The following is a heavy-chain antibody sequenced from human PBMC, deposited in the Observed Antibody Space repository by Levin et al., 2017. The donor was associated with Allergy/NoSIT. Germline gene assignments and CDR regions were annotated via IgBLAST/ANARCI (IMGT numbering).Heavy chain of an antibody. Sequence: GGSLRLSCAASGFTISGHQMSWVRQAPGKGLDWVSVIQSGGNTYYADSVKGRFTISRDISKNTLYLQMNSLRAEDTAVYYCARGGAFDIWGPGTRVTVSS. CDR2: IQSGGNT. J-gene: IGHJ3*02. D-gene: IGHD1-26*01. CDR3: ARGGAFDI. V-gene: IGHV3-53*01. CDR1: GFTISGHQ.